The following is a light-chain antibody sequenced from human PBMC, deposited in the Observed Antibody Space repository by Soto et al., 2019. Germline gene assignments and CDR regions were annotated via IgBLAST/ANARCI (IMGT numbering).Light chain of an antibody. CDR2: GAS. CDR3: QQYNNWRYT. CDR1: QSVSSN. J-gene: IGKJ2*01. V-gene: IGKV3-15*01. Sequence: EIVMTQSPGTLSVSPGERATLSCRASQSVSSNLAWYQQKPGQAPRLLIYGASTRATGIPARFSGSGSGTEFTLTISSLQSEDFAVYYCQQYNNWRYTFGQGTKVDIK.